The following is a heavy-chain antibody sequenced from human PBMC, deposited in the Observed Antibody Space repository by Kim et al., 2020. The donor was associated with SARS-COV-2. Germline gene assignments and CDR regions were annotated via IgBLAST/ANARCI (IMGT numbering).Heavy chain of an antibody. V-gene: IGHV3-53*01. D-gene: IGHD3-16*01. CDR1: GFTVSSNY. CDR2: IYSGGST. Sequence: GGSLRLSCAASGFTVSSNYMSWVRQAPGKGLEWVSVIYSGGSTYYADSVKGRFTISRDNSKNTLYLQMNSLRAEDTAVYYCAREAHDFGTGHFDYWGQGTLVTVSS. J-gene: IGHJ4*02. CDR3: AREAHDFGTGHFDY.